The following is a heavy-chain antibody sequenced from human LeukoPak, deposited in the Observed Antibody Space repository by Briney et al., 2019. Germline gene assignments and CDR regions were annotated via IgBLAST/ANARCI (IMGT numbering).Heavy chain of an antibody. CDR1: GFTFSSYS. J-gene: IGHJ4*02. CDR2: ISYDGSNK. D-gene: IGHD1-14*01. Sequence: PGGSLRLSCAASGFTFSSYSMNWVRQAPGKGLEWVAVISYDGSNKYYADSVKGRFTISRDNSKNTLYLQMNSLRAEDTAVYYCARDGVEPTPRFDYWGQGTLVTVSS. V-gene: IGHV3-30*03. CDR3: ARDGVEPTPRFDY.